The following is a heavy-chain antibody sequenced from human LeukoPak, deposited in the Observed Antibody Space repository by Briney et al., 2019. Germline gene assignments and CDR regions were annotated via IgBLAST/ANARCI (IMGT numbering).Heavy chain of an antibody. Sequence: GIINPSGGSTSYAQKFQGRVTMTRDTSTNTVYMELSSLISEDTAVYFCARATLSDYYFNYWGQGTLVTVSS. J-gene: IGHJ4*02. CDR2: INPSGGST. CDR3: ARATLSDYYFNY. V-gene: IGHV1-46*01.